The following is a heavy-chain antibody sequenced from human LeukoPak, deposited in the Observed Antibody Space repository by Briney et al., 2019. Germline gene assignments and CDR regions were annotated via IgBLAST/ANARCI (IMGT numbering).Heavy chain of an antibody. J-gene: IGHJ6*02. CDR3: ARDRVVVTATVYYYYGMDV. D-gene: IGHD2-21*02. CDR2: IWYDGSNK. V-gene: IGHV3-33*01. CDR1: GFTFSSYG. Sequence: GRSLRLSCAASGFTFSSYGMHWVRRAPGKGLEWVAVIWYDGSNKYYADSVKGRFTISRDNSKNTLYLQMNSLRAEDTAVYYCARDRVVVTATVYYYYGMDVWGQGTTVTVSS.